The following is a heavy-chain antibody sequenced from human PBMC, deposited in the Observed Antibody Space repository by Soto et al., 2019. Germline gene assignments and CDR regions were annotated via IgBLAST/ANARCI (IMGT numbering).Heavy chain of an antibody. CDR3: ARAGGSGYFRY. J-gene: IGHJ4*02. CDR2: IYHSGST. CDR1: GGSISSGGYS. Sequence: PSETLSLTCAVSGGSISSGGYSWSWIRQPPGKGLEWIGYIYHSGSTYYNPSLKSRVTISVDRSKNQFSLKLSSVTAADTAVYYCARAGGSGYFRYWGQGTLVTSPQ. D-gene: IGHD3-22*01. V-gene: IGHV4-30-2*01.